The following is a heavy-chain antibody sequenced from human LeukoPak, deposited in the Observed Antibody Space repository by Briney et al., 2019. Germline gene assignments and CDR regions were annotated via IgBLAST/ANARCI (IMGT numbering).Heavy chain of an antibody. CDR2: ISGSGGST. CDR3: AKDRARRDDYGDYGQPDY. J-gene: IGHJ4*02. CDR1: GFTFSSYA. D-gene: IGHD4-17*01. Sequence: GGSLRLSCAASGFTFSSYAMSWVRQAPGKGLEWVSAISGSGGSTYYADSVKGRFTISRDNSKNTLYLQMNSLRAEDTAVYYCAKDRARRDDYGDYGQPDYWGQGTLVTVSS. V-gene: IGHV3-23*01.